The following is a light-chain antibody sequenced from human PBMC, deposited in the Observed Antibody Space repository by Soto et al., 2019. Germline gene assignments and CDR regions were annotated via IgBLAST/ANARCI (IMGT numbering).Light chain of an antibody. CDR1: QSITNN. Sequence: EIVMTQSPASLSVSPGGRATLSCRASQSITNNLAWYQQKPGQAPRLLIYGASARATGIPARFSGSGSGTDFTLTISSLEPEDFAVYYCQQRGNWPPQTFGQGTKVEIK. J-gene: IGKJ1*01. CDR2: GAS. V-gene: IGKV3-11*01. CDR3: QQRGNWPPQT.